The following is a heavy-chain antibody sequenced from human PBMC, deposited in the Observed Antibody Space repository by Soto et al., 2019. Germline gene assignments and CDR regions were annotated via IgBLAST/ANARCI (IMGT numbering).Heavy chain of an antibody. CDR1: GYTFTSYD. D-gene: IGHD3-22*01. CDR3: ARASGYYDSSGYYYLYFDY. Sequence: AASVKVSCKASGYTFTSYDIYWVRQATGQGLEWMGWMNPNTGNSGYAQKFQGRVTMTSDTSISTAHMELSSLRSEDTAVYYCARASGYYDSSGYYYLYFDYWGQGTLVTVSS. CDR2: MNPNTGNS. J-gene: IGHJ4*02. V-gene: IGHV1-8*01.